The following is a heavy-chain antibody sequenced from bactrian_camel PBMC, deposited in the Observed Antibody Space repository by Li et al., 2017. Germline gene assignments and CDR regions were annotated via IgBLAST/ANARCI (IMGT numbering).Heavy chain of an antibody. V-gene: IGHV3S29*01. J-gene: IGHJ4*01. CDR3: RQICASVVGIVAMRRIP. CDR2: IDINGATT. Sequence: GSLLLSCAASGFTGARIFSRYYMSWVRQAPGKEREFVASIDINGATTYTDSVKGRFTISKDTAKSTLYLQMNSLNLRTVPCTAVRQICASVVGIVAMRRIPIGAGGPRSPSP. D-gene: IGHD2*01. CDR1: GFTGARIFSRYY.